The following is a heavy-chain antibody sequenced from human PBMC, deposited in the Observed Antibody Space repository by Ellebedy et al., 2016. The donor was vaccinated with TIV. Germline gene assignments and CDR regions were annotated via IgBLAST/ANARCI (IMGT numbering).Heavy chain of an antibody. CDR1: GGSVSPFY. Sequence: MPGGSLRLSCTVSGGSVSPFYWHWIRQPPGKGLEWMGSIYHSGTTKYNPSLKSRVTLSVHTSKNQFSLKLNSVTAADTAVYYCARSYTSGWFGSIDPWGQGTLVTVS. CDR2: IYHSGTT. J-gene: IGHJ5*02. V-gene: IGHV4-59*02. CDR3: ARSYTSGWFGSIDP. D-gene: IGHD6-19*01.